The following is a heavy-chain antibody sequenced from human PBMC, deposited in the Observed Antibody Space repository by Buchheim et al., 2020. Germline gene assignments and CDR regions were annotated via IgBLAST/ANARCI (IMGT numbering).Heavy chain of an antibody. J-gene: IGHJ4*02. D-gene: IGHD3-16*01. Sequence: EMQLLESGGGLVQPGGSLRLSCAASGFAFSSYAMAWVRQAPGKGLEWVSGISASGDGTYYADSVKGRFTISRDTSKNTLYLPMHSLRVEDTAVYHCAKVGVGDFDYWGQGTL. CDR2: ISASGDGT. CDR1: GFAFSSYA. CDR3: AKVGVGDFDY. V-gene: IGHV3-23*01.